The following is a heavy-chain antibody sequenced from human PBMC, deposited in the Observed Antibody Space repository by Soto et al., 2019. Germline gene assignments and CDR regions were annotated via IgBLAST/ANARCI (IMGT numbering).Heavy chain of an antibody. J-gene: IGHJ6*02. Sequence: EVQLVESGGDLVQPGGSLKLSCAASGFTFSGSAMHWVRQASGKGLEWVGRIRTKANSYSTGYAASVKGRFTISRDDSKNPEYLQMSSLKTEDTAVYYCAGANYDNSRMDVWGQGTTVTV. CDR1: GFTFSGSA. CDR2: IRTKANSYST. CDR3: AGANYDNSRMDV. V-gene: IGHV3-73*02. D-gene: IGHD3-22*01.